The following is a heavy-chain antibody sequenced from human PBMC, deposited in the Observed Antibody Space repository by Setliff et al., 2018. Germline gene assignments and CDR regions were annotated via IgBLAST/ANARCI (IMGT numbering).Heavy chain of an antibody. CDR1: GGSIRSGSFY. CDR3: AKERYFDWFFEN. J-gene: IGHJ4*02. Sequence: TLSLPCTVSGGSIRSGSFYWSWIRQSAEKGLEWIGRVHASGSPNYNPSFKGRVTISLDTSTNQFSLNLNSVTAADTAVYYCAKERYFDWFFENWGQGTLVTVSS. D-gene: IGHD3-9*01. V-gene: IGHV4-61*02. CDR2: VHASGSP.